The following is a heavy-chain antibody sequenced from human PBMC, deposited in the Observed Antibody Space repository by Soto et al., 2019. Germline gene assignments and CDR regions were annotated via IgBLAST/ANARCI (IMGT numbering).Heavy chain of an antibody. CDR2: INHSGST. J-gene: IGHJ4*02. V-gene: IGHV4-34*01. D-gene: IGHD4-17*01. Sequence: SETLSLTCAVYGGSFSGYYWSWIRQPPGKGLEWIGEINHSGSTNYNPSLKSRVTISVDTSKNQFSLKLSSVTAADTAVYYCASLRIPDDYWGQGAPVTVSS. CDR1: GGSFSGYY. CDR3: ASLRIPDDY.